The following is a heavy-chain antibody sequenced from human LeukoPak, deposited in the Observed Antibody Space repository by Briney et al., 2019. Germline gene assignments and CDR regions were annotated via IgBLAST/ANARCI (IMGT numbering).Heavy chain of an antibody. CDR2: ISNSSSYI. V-gene: IGHV3-21*01. D-gene: IGHD2-15*01. J-gene: IGHJ5*02. Sequence: KPGGSLRLSCAASGFTFGTYAMNWVRQTPGKGLEWVSSISNSSSYIHYADSVKGRFTISRDNAKNSLYLQMNSLRAEDTAVYYCARAPRYCSGGSCNRFDPWGQGTLVTVSS. CDR3: ARAPRYCSGGSCNRFDP. CDR1: GFTFGTYA.